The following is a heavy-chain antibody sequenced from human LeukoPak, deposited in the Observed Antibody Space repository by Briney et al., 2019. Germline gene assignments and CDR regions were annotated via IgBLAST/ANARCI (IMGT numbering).Heavy chain of an antibody. CDR1: GFTFSSYG. Sequence: GRSLRLSCAASGFTFSSYGMHWVRQAPGKGLEWVAVISYDGSSEYYADSVQGRFTVARDNSKNTMYLQMNSLRAEDTALYYCAKDHHRYCSSTSCWYFDYWGQGTLVTVSS. V-gene: IGHV3-30*18. CDR2: ISYDGSSE. CDR3: AKDHHRYCSSTSCWYFDY. D-gene: IGHD2-2*01. J-gene: IGHJ4*02.